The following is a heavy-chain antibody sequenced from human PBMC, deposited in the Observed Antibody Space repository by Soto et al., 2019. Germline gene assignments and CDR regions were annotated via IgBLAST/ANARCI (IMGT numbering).Heavy chain of an antibody. Sequence: PGGSLRLSXAASGFTFSDYYMTWIRQAPGKGLEWISYISTRSDYTNYADSVKGRFTISRDNAKSSLYLQMNTLRAEDTAVYYCARDRDLSSSWSFDYWGQGILVTVSS. CDR3: ARDRDLSSSWSFDY. V-gene: IGHV3-11*06. CDR1: GFTFSDYY. D-gene: IGHD6-13*01. J-gene: IGHJ4*02. CDR2: ISTRSDYT.